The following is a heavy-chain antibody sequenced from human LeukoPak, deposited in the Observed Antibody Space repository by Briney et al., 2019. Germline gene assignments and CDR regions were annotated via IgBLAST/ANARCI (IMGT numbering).Heavy chain of an antibody. CDR2: IYSGGST. J-gene: IGHJ4*02. CDR3: AREALVNCSGGSCYSGGFDY. V-gene: IGHV3-66*01. CDR1: GFTVSSNY. Sequence: PGGSLRLSCAASGFTVSSNYMSWVRQAPGRGLEWVSVIYSGGSTYYADSVTGRFTISRDNSKNTLYLQMNSLRAQDTAVYYCAREALVNCSGGSCYSGGFDYWGQGTLVTVSS. D-gene: IGHD2-15*01.